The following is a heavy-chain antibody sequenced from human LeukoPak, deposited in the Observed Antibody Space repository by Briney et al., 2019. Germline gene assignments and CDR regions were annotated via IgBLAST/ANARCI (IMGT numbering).Heavy chain of an antibody. CDR1: GFTFSDSY. V-gene: IGHV3-11*01. J-gene: IGHJ4*02. Sequence: PGGSLRLSCAASGFTFSDSYMSWIRQAPGKRLEWVSYINGGGDSINYADSVKGRFTISRDNVKNSLYLQMNSLRTEDTALYYCAKARGGYSSTYEHWGQGTLVTVSS. CDR3: AKARGGYSSTYEH. CDR2: INGGGDSI. D-gene: IGHD6-13*01.